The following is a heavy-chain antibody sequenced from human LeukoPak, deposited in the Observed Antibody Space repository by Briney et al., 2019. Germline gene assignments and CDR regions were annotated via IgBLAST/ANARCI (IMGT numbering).Heavy chain of an antibody. J-gene: IGHJ4*02. CDR3: ARHIRQSSEYTAMVF. V-gene: IGHV4-39*01. CDR2: IYYSGST. Sequence: PSETLSLTCTVSGGSISSSSYYWGWIRQPPGKGLEWIGSIYYSGSTYYNPSLKSRVTISVDTSKNQFSLKLSSVTAADTAVYYCARHIRQSSEYTAMVFGGQGTLVTVSS. D-gene: IGHD5-18*01. CDR1: GGSISSSSYY.